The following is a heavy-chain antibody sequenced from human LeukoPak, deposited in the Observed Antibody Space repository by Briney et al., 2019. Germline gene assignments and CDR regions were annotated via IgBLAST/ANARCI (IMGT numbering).Heavy chain of an antibody. CDR1: GFTFSTYD. Sequence: HPGGSLRLSCAASGFTFSTYDMTWIRQAPGKGLEWVSAISGGADSTYYADSVKGRFTISRDNSKNTLNLQMNSLRAEDTAVYYCAKVGDPTYYYGSGSYCDYWGQGTLVTVSS. V-gene: IGHV3-23*01. J-gene: IGHJ4*02. D-gene: IGHD3-10*01. CDR3: AKVGDPTYYYGSGSYCDY. CDR2: ISGGADST.